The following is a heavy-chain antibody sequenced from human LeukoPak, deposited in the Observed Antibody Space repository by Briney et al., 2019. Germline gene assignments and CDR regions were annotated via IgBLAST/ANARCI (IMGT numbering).Heavy chain of an antibody. CDR3: VRGYGDFDC. CDR1: GFTVSTNY. D-gene: IGHD4-17*01. J-gene: IGHJ4*02. Sequence: PGRSLRLSCTASGFTVSTNYMNWVRQAPGKGLDWVSIFYAGGTTYYADSVKGRFTISRDNSKNTVYLQMNSLRVEDTAVYYCVRGYGDFDCWGQGTLVTVSS. V-gene: IGHV3-66*01. CDR2: FYAGGTT.